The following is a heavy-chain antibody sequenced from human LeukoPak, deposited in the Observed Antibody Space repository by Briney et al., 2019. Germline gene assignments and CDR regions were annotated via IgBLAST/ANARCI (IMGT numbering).Heavy chain of an antibody. J-gene: IGHJ4*02. D-gene: IGHD3-10*01. CDR2: ISYDGSNK. CDR1: GFTFSSYA. Sequence: GGSLRLSCAASGFTFSSYAMHWVRQAPGKGLEWVAVISYDGSNKYYADSVKGRFTISRDNSKNTLYLQMNSLRAEDTAVYYCARDDSYYGSGSYYNWGQGTLVTVSS. CDR3: ARDDSYYGSGSYYN. V-gene: IGHV3-30-3*01.